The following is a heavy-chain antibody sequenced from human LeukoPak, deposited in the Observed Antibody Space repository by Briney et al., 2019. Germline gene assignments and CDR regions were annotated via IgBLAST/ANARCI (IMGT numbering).Heavy chain of an antibody. D-gene: IGHD4-17*01. CDR1: GFTVTNKY. V-gene: IGHV3-66*01. Sequence: GGSLRLSCAASGFTVTNKYISWVRQAPGKGLEWVSIIYGVSNTEYADSVKGRFTISRDNSKNTLYLQMSSLRAEDTAVYYCACEVTTSSGVDVWGQGTTVTVSS. CDR3: ACEVTTSSGVDV. J-gene: IGHJ6*02. CDR2: IYGVSNT.